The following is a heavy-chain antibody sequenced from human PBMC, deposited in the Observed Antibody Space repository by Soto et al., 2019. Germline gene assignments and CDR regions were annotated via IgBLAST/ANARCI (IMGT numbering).Heavy chain of an antibody. CDR2: IYYSGST. CDR1: GGSVSSGSYY. J-gene: IGHJ4*02. CDR3: AREGGWQRGDPFDY. V-gene: IGHV4-61*01. D-gene: IGHD3-16*01. Sequence: QVQLQESGPGLVKPSETLSLTCTVSGGSVSSGSYYWSWIRQPPGKGLEWIGYIYYSGSTNYNPSRKSRVTISVDTSKNQFSLKLSSVTAADTAVYYCAREGGWQRGDPFDYWGQGTLVTVSS.